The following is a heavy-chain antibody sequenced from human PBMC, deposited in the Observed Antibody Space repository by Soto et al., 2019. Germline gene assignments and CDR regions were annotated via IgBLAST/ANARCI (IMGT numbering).Heavy chain of an antibody. D-gene: IGHD6-19*01. CDR1: GGSISSSNW. CDR2: IYHSGST. J-gene: IGHJ4*02. CDR3: ARVGIFSSGWRMASEYQETDY. V-gene: IGHV4-4*02. Sequence: PSETLSLTCAVSGGSISSSNWWSWVRQPPGKGLEWIGEIYHSGSTNYNPSLKSRVTISVDKSKNQFSLKLSSVTAADTAVYYCARVGIFSSGWRMASEYQETDYWGQGTLVTVSS.